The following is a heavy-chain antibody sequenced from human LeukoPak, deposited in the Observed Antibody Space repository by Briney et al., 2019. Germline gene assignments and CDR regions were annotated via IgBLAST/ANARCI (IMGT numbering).Heavy chain of an antibody. J-gene: IGHJ4*02. D-gene: IGHD2-15*01. V-gene: IGHV4-34*01. CDR3: ARVLVVAATVGFDY. CDR2: INHSGST. Sequence: SETLSLTCAVYGGSFSGYYWSWIRQPPGKGLEWIGEINHSGSTNYNPSLKSRVTISVDTSKNQFSLKLSSVTAADTAVYYCARVLVVAATVGFDYWGQGTLVTVSP. CDR1: GGSFSGYY.